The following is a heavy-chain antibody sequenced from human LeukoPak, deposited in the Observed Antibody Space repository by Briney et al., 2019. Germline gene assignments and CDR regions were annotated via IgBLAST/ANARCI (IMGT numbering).Heavy chain of an antibody. CDR3: ARAGLDLGIAAAQFDY. CDR1: GGSISSYY. J-gene: IGHJ4*02. D-gene: IGHD6-13*01. Sequence: SETLSLTCTVSGGSISSYYWSWIRQPAGKGLEWIGRIYTSGSTNYNPSLKSRVTMSVDTSKNQFSLKLSSVTAADTAVYYCARAGLDLGIAAAQFDYWGQGTLVTVSS. V-gene: IGHV4-4*07. CDR2: IYTSGST.